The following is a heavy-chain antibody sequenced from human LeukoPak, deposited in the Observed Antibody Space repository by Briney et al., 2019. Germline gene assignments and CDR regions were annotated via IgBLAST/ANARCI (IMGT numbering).Heavy chain of an antibody. Sequence: GGSLRLSCAASGFTFSSYAMSWVRQAPGKGLEWVSAISGSGGSTYYADSVKDRFTISRDNSKNTLYLQMNSLRAEDTAVYYCVGYCSGGSCYAYPYWGQGTLVTVSS. CDR2: ISGSGGST. CDR3: VGYCSGGSCYAYPY. CDR1: GFTFSSYA. V-gene: IGHV3-23*01. D-gene: IGHD2-15*01. J-gene: IGHJ4*02.